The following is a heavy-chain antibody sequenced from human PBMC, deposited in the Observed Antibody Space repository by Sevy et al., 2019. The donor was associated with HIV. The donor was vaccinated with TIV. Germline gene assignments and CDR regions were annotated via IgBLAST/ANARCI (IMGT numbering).Heavy chain of an antibody. Sequence: GGSLRLSCAASGFTFSIYAMSWVRQAPGKGLEWVSVISITGGSTYYADSVKGRFTISRDNSNNTLYLQMNTLRAEDTAVYYCAKDLVSGTYYTGDFDYWGQGTLVTVSS. J-gene: IGHJ4*02. V-gene: IGHV3-23*01. CDR3: AKDLVSGTYYTGDFDY. CDR1: GFTFSIYA. CDR2: ISITGGST. D-gene: IGHD3-10*01.